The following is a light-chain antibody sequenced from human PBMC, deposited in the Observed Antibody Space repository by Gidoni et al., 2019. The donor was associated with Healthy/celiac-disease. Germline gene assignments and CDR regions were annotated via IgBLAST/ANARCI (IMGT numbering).Light chain of an antibody. CDR2: DAS. Sequence: GDRVTITCRASQGIGSALAWYQKKPGKAPNLLIFDASSSESGVPTRFSGSGSGTDFTLTISSLQPEDFATYYCQHFHSYPLTFGPGTRLDIK. CDR1: QGIGSA. V-gene: IGKV1-13*02. CDR3: QHFHSYPLT. J-gene: IGKJ3*01.